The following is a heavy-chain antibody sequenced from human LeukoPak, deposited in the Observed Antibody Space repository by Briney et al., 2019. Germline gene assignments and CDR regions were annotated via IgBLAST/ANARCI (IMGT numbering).Heavy chain of an antibody. Sequence: SQTLSLTCAVSGGSISSGDYSWSWIRQPPGKGLEWIGYFYHSGIIYYNPSLKSRVTISAEMSRTQFSLNVTSVTPADTAVYYCVRTTLVNYFNYWGQGTLVTVSS. D-gene: IGHD1-26*01. J-gene: IGHJ4*02. CDR3: VRTTLVNYFNY. V-gene: IGHV4-30-2*01. CDR1: GGSISSGDYS. CDR2: FYHSGII.